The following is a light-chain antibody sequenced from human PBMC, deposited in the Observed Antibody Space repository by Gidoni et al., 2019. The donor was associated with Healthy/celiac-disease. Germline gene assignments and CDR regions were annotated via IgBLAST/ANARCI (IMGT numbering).Light chain of an antibody. CDR3: AAWDDSLSAGVV. Sequence: QSVLTQPPSASGTPGQRVTISCSGSSSNIGSNYVYWYQQLPGTAPKLLIYRNNQRPSGAPDRFSGSKSGTSASLAISGLRSEDEADYYCAAWDDSLSAGVVFGGGTKLTVL. V-gene: IGLV1-47*01. CDR1: SSNIGSNY. CDR2: RNN. J-gene: IGLJ2*01.